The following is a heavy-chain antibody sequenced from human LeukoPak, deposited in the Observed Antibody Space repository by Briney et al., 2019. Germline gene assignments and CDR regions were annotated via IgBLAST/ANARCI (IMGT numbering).Heavy chain of an antibody. CDR3: ARGSAYSSSLIGLFAWFDP. V-gene: IGHV1-2*02. CDR2: INPNSGGT. J-gene: IGHJ5*02. CDR1: GYTFTGYY. D-gene: IGHD6-13*01. Sequence: GASVKVSCKASGYTFTGYYMHWVRQAPGQGLEWMGWINPNSGGTNYAQKFQGRVTMTRDTSISTACMELSRLRSDDTAVYYCARGSAYSSSLIGLFAWFDPWGQGTLVTVSS.